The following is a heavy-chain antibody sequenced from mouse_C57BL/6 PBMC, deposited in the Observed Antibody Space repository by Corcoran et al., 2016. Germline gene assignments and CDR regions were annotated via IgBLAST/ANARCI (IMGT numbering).Heavy chain of an antibody. D-gene: IGHD1-1*01. V-gene: IGHV9-3*01. CDR3: ARFGYYGLAWFAY. Sequence: QIQLVQSGPELKKPGETVKISCKASGYTFTTYGMSWVKQAPGKGLKWMGWINTYSGVPTYADDFKGRFAFSLETSASTAYLQINNLKNEDTATYFCARFGYYGLAWFAYWGQGTLVTVSA. J-gene: IGHJ3*01. CDR2: INTYSGVP. CDR1: GYTFTTYG.